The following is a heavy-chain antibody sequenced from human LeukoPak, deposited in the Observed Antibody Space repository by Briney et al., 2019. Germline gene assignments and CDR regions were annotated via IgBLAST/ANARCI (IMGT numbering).Heavy chain of an antibody. V-gene: IGHV3-7*01. CDR2: INQDGSEK. CDR1: GFSFNNDW. D-gene: IGHD3-16*01. Sequence: GGSLRLSCATSGFSFNNDWMDWVRQAPGKGLEWVANINQDGSEKNCLDSVKGRFTISRDNAQNSLYLQMNGLRVEDTAVYYCTRRLDEWGQGSLVTVSS. CDR3: TRRLDE. J-gene: IGHJ4*02.